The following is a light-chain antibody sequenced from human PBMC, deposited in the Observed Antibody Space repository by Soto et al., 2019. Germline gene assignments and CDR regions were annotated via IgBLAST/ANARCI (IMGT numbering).Light chain of an antibody. Sequence: EIVLTQSPGTLSLSPGGRATLSCRASQSLSSNSLAWYQQKRGQPPRLLIYGASRRATGIADKFRGSGSGTEFTLTISSLQSEDFAVYYCQQYHNWPPITFGQGTRLEIK. CDR2: GAS. J-gene: IGKJ5*01. CDR3: QQYHNWPPIT. V-gene: IGKV3-20*01. CDR1: QSLSSNS.